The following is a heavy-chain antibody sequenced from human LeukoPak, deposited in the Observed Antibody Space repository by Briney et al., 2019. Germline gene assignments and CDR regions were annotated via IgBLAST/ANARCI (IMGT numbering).Heavy chain of an antibody. V-gene: IGHV1-2*02. CDR2: INPDSGAT. J-gene: IGHJ4*02. CDR3: AGGPHTGDFDY. Sequence: APVKVSCKASGYTFTSYGISWLRQAPGQGLEWMGWINPDSGATLYEQSFQGRVTMTRDTSISTVYMEMSSLRSDDTAVYYCAGGPHTGDFDYWGQGTLVALSS. D-gene: IGHD7-27*01. CDR1: GYTFTSYG.